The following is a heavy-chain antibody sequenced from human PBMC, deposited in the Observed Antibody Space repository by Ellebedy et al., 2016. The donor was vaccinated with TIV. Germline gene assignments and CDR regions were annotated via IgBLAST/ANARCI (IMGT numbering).Heavy chain of an antibody. J-gene: IGHJ4*02. CDR3: AIRYSSGWSLDY. D-gene: IGHD6-19*01. Sequence: ASVKVSXKASGYTFTCYYMHWVRQAPGQGLEWMGIINPSGGRTSYAQKFQGRVTMTRDTSTSTVYMELSSLRSEDTAVYYCAIRYSSGWSLDYWGQGTLVTVSS. CDR2: INPSGGRT. V-gene: IGHV1-46*01. CDR1: GYTFTCYY.